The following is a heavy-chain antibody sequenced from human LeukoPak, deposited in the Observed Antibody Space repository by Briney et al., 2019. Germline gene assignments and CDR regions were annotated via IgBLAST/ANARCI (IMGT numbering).Heavy chain of an antibody. CDR3: AREPDTAMAY. J-gene: IGHJ4*02. V-gene: IGHV3-64*01. Sequence: GGSLRLSCAASGFTFSSYAMHWVRQAPGKGLEYVSAISSNGGSTYYANSVKGRFTISRDNSKNTLYLQMNSLRAEDTAVYYCAREPDTAMAYWGQGTLVTVSS. CDR2: ISSNGGST. D-gene: IGHD5-18*01. CDR1: GFTFSSYA.